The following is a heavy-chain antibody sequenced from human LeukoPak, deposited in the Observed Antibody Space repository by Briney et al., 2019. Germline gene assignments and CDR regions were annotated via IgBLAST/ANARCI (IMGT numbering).Heavy chain of an antibody. D-gene: IGHD1-26*01. CDR1: GYTFTSSY. J-gene: IGHJ4*02. CDR3: ARGGTYYPCIDY. V-gene: IGHV1-18*01. Sequence: GASVKVSCKASGYTFTSSYINWVRQAPGQRLEWMGWISAYNGRTNYAQKFQGRVTMTTHSSTSTAYMDLTSLRSDDTAVYYCARGGTYYPCIDYWGQGTLVTVSS. CDR2: ISAYNGRT.